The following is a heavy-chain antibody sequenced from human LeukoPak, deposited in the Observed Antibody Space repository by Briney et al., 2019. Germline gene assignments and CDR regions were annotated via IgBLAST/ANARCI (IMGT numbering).Heavy chain of an antibody. CDR2: TSSSGSRI. V-gene: IGHV3-48*03. Sequence: GGSLRLSCTASGFTFSVYEMNWVRQAPGKGLEWVSYTSSSGSRIYYADSVKGRFTISRDNAKNSLFLQMSSLRAEDTAVYYCARELAYFFDYWGQGTLVTVSS. D-gene: IGHD6-6*01. CDR1: GFTFSVYE. J-gene: IGHJ4*02. CDR3: ARELAYFFDY.